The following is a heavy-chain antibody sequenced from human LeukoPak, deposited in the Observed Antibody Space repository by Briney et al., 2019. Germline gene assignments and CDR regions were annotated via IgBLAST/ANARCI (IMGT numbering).Heavy chain of an antibody. CDR2: ISGDGTET. Sequence: PGGSLRLSCTASGLIFRNYAMTWVRQAPRKGLEWVSTISGDGTETFYADSVKGRFTISRDNSKNTHYLQMSSLRAEDTGIYYCAEGGHYSFFDYWGQGTLVTVSS. J-gene: IGHJ4*02. V-gene: IGHV3-23*01. CDR3: AEGGHYSFFDY. D-gene: IGHD4-11*01. CDR1: GLIFRNYA.